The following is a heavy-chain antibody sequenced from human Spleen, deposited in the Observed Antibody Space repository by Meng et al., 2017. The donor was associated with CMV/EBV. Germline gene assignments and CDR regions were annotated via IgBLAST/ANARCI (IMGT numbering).Heavy chain of an antibody. CDR1: GGSISSGDYY. J-gene: IGHJ6*02. Sequence: SETLSLTCTVSGGSISSGDYYWSWIRQPPGKGLEWIGYIYYSGSTYYSPSLKSRVTISVDTSKNQFSLKLSSVTAADTAVYYCARDHYYYGMDVWGQGTTVTVSS. V-gene: IGHV4-30-4*08. CDR2: IYYSGST. CDR3: ARDHYYYGMDV.